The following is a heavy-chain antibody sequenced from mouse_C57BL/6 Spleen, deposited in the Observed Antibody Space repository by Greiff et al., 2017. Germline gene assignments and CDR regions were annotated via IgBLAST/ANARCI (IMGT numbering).Heavy chain of an antibody. CDR3: TSEGVYCGSSCGNAMDD. J-gene: IGHJ4*01. CDR2: IDPENGDT. Sequence: VQLQQSGAELVRPGASVKLSCKASGYTIKDDYMHWVKQRPEQGLEWIGWIDPENGDTEYAWKFQGKATITVDTSSNTAYLQLRSLTSEDTAVYDCTSEGVYCGSSCGNAMDDWGQGTSVTVSS. CDR1: GYTIKDDY. V-gene: IGHV14-4*01. D-gene: IGHD1-1*01.